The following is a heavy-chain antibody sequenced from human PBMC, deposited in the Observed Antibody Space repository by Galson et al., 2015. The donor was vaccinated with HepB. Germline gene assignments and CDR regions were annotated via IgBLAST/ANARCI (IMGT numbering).Heavy chain of an antibody. CDR2: ISYDGSNK. CDR1: GFTFSSYG. V-gene: IGHV3-30*18. CDR3: AKDSSGWYVYWMVGYYFDY. Sequence: SLRLSCAASGFTFSSYGMHWVRQAPGKGLEWVAVISYDGSNKYYADSVKGRFTISRDNSKNTLYLQMNSLRAEDTAVYYRAKDSSGWYVYWMVGYYFDYWGQGPLVTVSS. D-gene: IGHD6-19*01. J-gene: IGHJ4*02.